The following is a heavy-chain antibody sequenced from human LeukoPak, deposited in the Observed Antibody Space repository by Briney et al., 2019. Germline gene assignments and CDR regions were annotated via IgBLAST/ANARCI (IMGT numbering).Heavy chain of an antibody. D-gene: IGHD1-26*01. V-gene: IGHV4-59*01. Sequence: SETLSLTCAVYGGSFSGYYWSWIRQPPGKGLEWIGYIYYSGSTNYNPSLKSRVTISVDTSKNQFSLKLSSVTAADTAVYYCARDSSSTGDYYMDVWGKGTTVTVSS. CDR1: GGSFSGYY. J-gene: IGHJ6*03. CDR3: ARDSSSTGDYYMDV. CDR2: IYYSGST.